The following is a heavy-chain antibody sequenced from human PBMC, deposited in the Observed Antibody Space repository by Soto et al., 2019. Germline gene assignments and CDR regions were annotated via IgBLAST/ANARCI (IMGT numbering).Heavy chain of an antibody. D-gene: IGHD1-1*01. V-gene: IGHV3-23*01. J-gene: IGHJ5*02. CDR3: ARTVVFDP. CDR2: ISGSGGST. Sequence: GGSLRLSCAASGFTFTTYAMSWVRQAPGKGLEWVSSISGSGGSTYYADFVKGRFTISRDNSKNTLYLQMNSLRVEDTALYYCARTVVFDPWGQGTLVTVSS. CDR1: GFTFTTYA.